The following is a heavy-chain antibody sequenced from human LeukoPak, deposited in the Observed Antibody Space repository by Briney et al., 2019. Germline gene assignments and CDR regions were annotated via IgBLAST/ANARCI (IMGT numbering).Heavy chain of an antibody. Sequence: GGSLRLSCAASGFTFSSYAMSWVRQAPGKGLEWVGRMKSKGSGETTDYAAPVKDRFIISRDDSKNTVYLQMNSLKIEDSAVYYCTWIQKVVGGFDIWGQGTMVTVSS. CDR1: GFTFSSYA. D-gene: IGHD5-18*01. CDR2: MKSKGSGETT. J-gene: IGHJ3*02. V-gene: IGHV3-15*01. CDR3: TWIQKVVGGFDI.